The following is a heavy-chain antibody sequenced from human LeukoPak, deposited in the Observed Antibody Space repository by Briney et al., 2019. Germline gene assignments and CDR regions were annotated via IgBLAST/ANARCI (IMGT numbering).Heavy chain of an antibody. Sequence: GGSLRLSCAASGFTFSTYSMNWVRQAPGKGLEWLSHISSNSSTIYYADSVKGRFTISRDNAKNSLYLQMNSLRAEDTAVYYCARGTFTPGPWGQGTLVTVSS. CDR3: ARGTFTPGP. CDR1: GFTFSTYS. V-gene: IGHV3-48*01. J-gene: IGHJ5*02. CDR2: ISSNSSTI.